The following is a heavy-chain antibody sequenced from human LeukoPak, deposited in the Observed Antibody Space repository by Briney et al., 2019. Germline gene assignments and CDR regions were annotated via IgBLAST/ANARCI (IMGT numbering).Heavy chain of an antibody. D-gene: IGHD3-10*01. CDR1: GFTFSSYA. J-gene: IGHJ6*02. V-gene: IGHV3-23*01. CDR2: ISGSGGST. Sequence: GGSLRLSCAASGFTFSSYAMSWVRQAPGKGLEWVSAISGSGGSTYYADSVKGRFTISRDNSKNTLYLQMNSLRAEDTAVYYCAKDLSGPRGYHYYGMDVWGQGTTVTVSS. CDR3: AKDLSGPRGYHYYGMDV.